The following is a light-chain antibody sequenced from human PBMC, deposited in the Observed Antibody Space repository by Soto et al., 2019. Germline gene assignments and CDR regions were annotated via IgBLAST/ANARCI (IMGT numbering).Light chain of an antibody. CDR1: SSNIGAGYD. J-gene: IGLJ2*01. Sequence: QSVLTQPPSVSGAPGQGVTISCTGSSSNIGAGYDVHWYQQFPGTAPKLLIYRNNNRPSGVPDRFSGSKSSTSASLAITGLQAEDEADYYCQSFDIPLTGMIFGGGTKLTVL. CDR3: QSFDIPLTGMI. CDR2: RNN. V-gene: IGLV1-40*01.